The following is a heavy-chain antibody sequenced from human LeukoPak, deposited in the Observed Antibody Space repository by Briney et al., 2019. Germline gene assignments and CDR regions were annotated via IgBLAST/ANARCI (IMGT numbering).Heavy chain of an antibody. CDR3: ARGDSSGYYYFDY. V-gene: IGHV3-53*01. J-gene: IGHJ4*02. Sequence: GGSLRLSCAASGFTVSSNYMSCVRQAPGKGLEWVSVIYSGGNTYYADSVKGRFTISRDNSKNTLYLQMNSLRAEDTAVYYCARGDSSGYYYFDYWGQGTLVTVSS. D-gene: IGHD6-19*01. CDR2: IYSGGNT. CDR1: GFTVSSNY.